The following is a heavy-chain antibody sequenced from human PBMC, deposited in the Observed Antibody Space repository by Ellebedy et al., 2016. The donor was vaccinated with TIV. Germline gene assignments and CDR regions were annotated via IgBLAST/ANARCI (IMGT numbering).Heavy chain of an antibody. CDR3: AAPFDCGGDCTVGMDV. CDR1: GFTFSSYG. J-gene: IGHJ6*02. Sequence: GESLKISCAASGFTFSSYGMSWVRQAPGKGLEWVSGISGSDESTHHADSVQGRFTISRDNSKNTLYLQMNSLRSEDTAVYYCAAPFDCGGDCTVGMDVWGQGTTVTVSS. V-gene: IGHV3-23*01. CDR2: ISGSDEST. D-gene: IGHD2-21*02.